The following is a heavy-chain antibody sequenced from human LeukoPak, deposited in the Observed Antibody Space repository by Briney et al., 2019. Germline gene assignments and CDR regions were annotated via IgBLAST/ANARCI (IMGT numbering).Heavy chain of an antibody. V-gene: IGHV3-48*03. CDR3: ARDREMATLKGDYSFDY. D-gene: IGHD5-24*01. CDR2: ISSSGSTI. Sequence: PGGSLRLSCAASGFTFSSYEMNWVRQAPGKGLEWVSYISSSGSTIYYADSVKGRFTISRDNAKNSLYLQMDSLRAEDTAVYYCARDREMATLKGDYSFDYWGQGTLVTVSS. CDR1: GFTFSSYE. J-gene: IGHJ4*02.